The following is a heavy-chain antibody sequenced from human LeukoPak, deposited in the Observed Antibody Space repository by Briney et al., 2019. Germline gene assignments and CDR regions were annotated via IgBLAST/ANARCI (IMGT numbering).Heavy chain of an antibody. D-gene: IGHD1-26*01. CDR3: AKDRSFIGLDI. J-gene: IGHJ3*02. Sequence: TGGSLRLSCAASGFKFDDHGMSWVRQVPGKGLEWVSGLNCNGGRTGYADSVKGRFTISRDNAKNSLYLQMNSLRAEDTAFYYCAKDRSFIGLDIWGQGTMVIVSS. CDR1: GFKFDDHG. V-gene: IGHV3-20*04. CDR2: LNCNGGRT.